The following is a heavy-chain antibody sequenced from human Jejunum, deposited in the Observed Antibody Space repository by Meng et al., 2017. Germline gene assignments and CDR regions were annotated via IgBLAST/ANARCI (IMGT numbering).Heavy chain of an antibody. J-gene: IGHJ4*02. D-gene: IGHD5-24*01. CDR1: GDSLTSGNYF. CDR3: ARELQKSAYNQYYFDN. V-gene: IGHV4-61*02. CDR2: IHTSGST. Sequence: QGRLQESGPGLVKPSKTLSPPCSVSGDSLTSGNYFWSWIRQPAGRGLEWVGRIHTSGSTNYNPSLMNRVTISLDTSRNQFSLKMYSVTAADTAVFYCARELQKSAYNQYYFDNWGQGTLVTVSS.